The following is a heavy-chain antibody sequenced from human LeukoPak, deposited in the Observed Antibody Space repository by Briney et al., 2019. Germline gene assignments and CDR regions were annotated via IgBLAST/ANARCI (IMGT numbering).Heavy chain of an antibody. CDR1: GYSFTNYW. CDR2: IYPGDSDT. D-gene: IGHD6-19*01. CDR3: ARHIAVAGTVTAFDI. V-gene: IGHV5-51*01. J-gene: IGHJ3*02. Sequence: GESLKISCKGSGYSFTNYWIGRVRQMPGKGLEGMGIIYPGDSDTRYSPSFQGQVTISADKSISTAYLQWSSLKASDTAMYYCARHIAVAGTVTAFDIWGQGTMVTVSS.